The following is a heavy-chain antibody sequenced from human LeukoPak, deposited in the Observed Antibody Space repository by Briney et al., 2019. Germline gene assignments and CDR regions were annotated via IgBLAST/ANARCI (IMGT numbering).Heavy chain of an antibody. V-gene: IGHV3-23*01. CDR1: GFTLSVYA. Sequence: PGGSLRLSCAASGFTLSVYAMNWVRQAPGKGREWVSGISGSGGSTYYADSEKGRFSISRDNYKNPLYLQINSLRAEDTAIYYCAKDMYTYGSLFDYWGQGTVVTVSS. CDR2: ISGSGGST. CDR3: AKDMYTYGSLFDY. J-gene: IGHJ4*02. D-gene: IGHD5-18*01.